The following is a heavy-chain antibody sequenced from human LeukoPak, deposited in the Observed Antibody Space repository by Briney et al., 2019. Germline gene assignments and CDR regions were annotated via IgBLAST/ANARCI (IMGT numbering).Heavy chain of an antibody. CDR2: ISSSGDIT. CDR3: ATAYSGDSPPSDY. V-gene: IGHV3-11*01. Sequence: GGSLRLSCAASGFRFSAYYMSWIRQAPGKGLEWVSYISSSGDITYYAGSVKGRFTISRDNAKNSLYLQMNSLRAEDTAVYYCATAYSGDSPPSDYWGQGTLVTVSS. D-gene: IGHD1-26*01. CDR1: GFRFSAYY. J-gene: IGHJ4*02.